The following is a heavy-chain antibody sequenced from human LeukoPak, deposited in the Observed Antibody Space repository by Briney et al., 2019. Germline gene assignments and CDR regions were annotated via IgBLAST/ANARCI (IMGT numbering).Heavy chain of an antibody. CDR3: ARDLKYYDFWSGYGGDAFDI. D-gene: IGHD3-3*01. CDR1: GFTVSSNA. CDR2: IKQDGSEK. J-gene: IGHJ3*02. Sequence: PGGSLRLSCAASGFTVSSNAMGWVRQTPGKGLEWVANIKQDGSEKYYVDSVKGRFTISRDNAKNSLYLQMNSLRAEDTAVYYCARDLKYYDFWSGYGGDAFDIWGQGTMVTVSS. V-gene: IGHV3-7*01.